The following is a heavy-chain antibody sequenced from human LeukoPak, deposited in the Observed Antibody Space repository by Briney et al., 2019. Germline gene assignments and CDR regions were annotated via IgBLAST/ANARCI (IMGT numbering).Heavy chain of an antibody. Sequence: PGGSLRLSCAASGFTFSSYDMHWVRQATGKGLEWVSAIGTAGDTYYPGSVKGRFTISRDNSKNSLFLQMNSLRAEDTAVYYCARTYSSSWFVDFDYWGQGTLVTVSS. CDR1: GFTFSSYD. D-gene: IGHD6-13*01. J-gene: IGHJ4*02. CDR2: IGTAGDT. CDR3: ARTYSSSWFVDFDY. V-gene: IGHV3-13*01.